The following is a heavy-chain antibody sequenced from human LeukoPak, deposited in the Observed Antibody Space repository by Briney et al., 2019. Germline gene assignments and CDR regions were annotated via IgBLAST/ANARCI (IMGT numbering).Heavy chain of an antibody. CDR3: ATLLLGRQTKPDC. Sequence: GGSLRLSCAASGFTFSSYSMNWVRQAPGKGLEWVSSISSSSSYIYYADSVKGRFTISRDNAKNSLYLQMNSLRAEDTAVYYCATLLLGRQTKPDCWGQGTLVTVSS. J-gene: IGHJ4*02. V-gene: IGHV3-21*04. CDR1: GFTFSSYS. CDR2: ISSSSSYI. D-gene: IGHD2-15*01.